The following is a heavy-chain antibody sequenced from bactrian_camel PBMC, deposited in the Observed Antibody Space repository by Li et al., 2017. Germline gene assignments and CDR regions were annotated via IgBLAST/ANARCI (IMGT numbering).Heavy chain of an antibody. CDR3: AVRARANYNY. Sequence: HVQLVESGGGSVQAGGSLRLSCAASGYTRDSNSMGWFRQRPGKERERVATVDGYEHTAYAPSVKGRITISKDSAKNILTLRMSSLKPEDTAMYYCAVRARANYNYWGQGTQVTVS. CDR1: GYTRDSNS. J-gene: IGHJ4*01. CDR2: VDGYEHT. V-gene: IGHV3S55*01.